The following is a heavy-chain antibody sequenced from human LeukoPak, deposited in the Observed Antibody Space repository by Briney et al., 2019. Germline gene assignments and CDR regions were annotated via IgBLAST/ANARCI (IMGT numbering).Heavy chain of an antibody. J-gene: IGHJ4*02. CDR1: GVPISNYY. CDR3: ARLNGGY. D-gene: IGHD1-1*01. CDR2: INYSGST. V-gene: IGHV4-59*08. Sequence: AETLTLTCTVSGVPISNYYWSWIRQPPGRGLEWIGYINYSGSTNYNPSLKSRVTISVDTSKNQFSLKVTSVTAADTAVYYCARLNGGYWGQGTLVTVSS.